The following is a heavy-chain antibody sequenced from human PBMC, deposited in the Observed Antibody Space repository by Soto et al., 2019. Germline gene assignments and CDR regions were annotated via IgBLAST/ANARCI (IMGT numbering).Heavy chain of an antibody. CDR2: ISTYDGKT. CDR1: GYTFNTYG. V-gene: IGHV1-18*01. D-gene: IGHD3-10*01. J-gene: IGHJ5*02. Sequence: ASVKVSCKTSGYTFNTYGINWVRQAPGQGLELMGWISTYDGKTTYAQKFQGRLTLTTDTSTSTGYMELKSLEYDDTAVYYCARVLRGVVNWFDPWGQGTLVTVSS. CDR3: ARVLRGVVNWFDP.